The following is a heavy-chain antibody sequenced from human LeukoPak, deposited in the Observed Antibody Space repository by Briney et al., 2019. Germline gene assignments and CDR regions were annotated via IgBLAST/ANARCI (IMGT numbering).Heavy chain of an antibody. CDR1: GFTFSSYA. J-gene: IGHJ6*03. CDR3: ARTRGGQYYYYYYMDV. D-gene: IGHD5-12*01. V-gene: IGHV3-30*04. Sequence: GGSLRLSCAASGFTFSSYAMHWVRQAPGEGLEWVAVISYDGSNKYYADSVKGRFTISRDNSKNTLYLQMNSLRAEDTAVYYCARTRGGQYYYYYYMDVWGKGTAVTVSS. CDR2: ISYDGSNK.